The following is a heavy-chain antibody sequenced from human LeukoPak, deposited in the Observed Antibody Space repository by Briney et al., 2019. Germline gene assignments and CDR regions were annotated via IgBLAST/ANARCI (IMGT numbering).Heavy chain of an antibody. D-gene: IGHD3-10*01. J-gene: IGHJ4*02. Sequence: GGSLRLSCAASGFTFSSYGMSWVRQAPGKGLEWVSAISGSGGSTYYADSVKGRFTISRDNSKNTLYLQMNSLRAEDTAVYYCAKGLRVITMVRGVIPWFYFDYWGQGTLVTVSS. CDR1: GFTFSSYG. CDR3: AKGLRVITMVRGVIPWFYFDY. CDR2: ISGSGGST. V-gene: IGHV3-23*01.